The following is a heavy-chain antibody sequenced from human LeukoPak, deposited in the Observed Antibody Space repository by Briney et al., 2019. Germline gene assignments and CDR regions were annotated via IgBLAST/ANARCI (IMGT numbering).Heavy chain of an antibody. Sequence: GGSLRLSCAASGFTSSSYGMHWVRQAPGKGLEWVAVIWYDGSNKYYADSVKGRFTISRDNSKNTLYLQMNSLRAEDTAVYYCARDPSTSSGYDWFDYWGQGTLVTVSS. V-gene: IGHV3-33*01. CDR3: ARDPSTSSGYDWFDY. CDR2: IWYDGSNK. CDR1: GFTSSSYG. J-gene: IGHJ4*02. D-gene: IGHD5-12*01.